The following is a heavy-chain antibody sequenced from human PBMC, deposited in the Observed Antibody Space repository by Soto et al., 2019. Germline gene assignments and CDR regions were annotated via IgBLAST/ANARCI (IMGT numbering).Heavy chain of an antibody. V-gene: IGHV4-34*01. CDR1: GGSFSGYY. J-gene: IGHJ6*02. CDR2: INHSGST. Sequence: KPSETLSLTCAVYGGSFSGYYWSWIRQPPGKGLEWIGEINHSGSTNYNPSLKSRVTISVDTSKNQFSLKLSSVTAADTAVYYCARDSTKGYCSSTSCYRYYYYGMDVWGQGTTVTVSS. D-gene: IGHD2-2*02. CDR3: ARDSTKGYCSSTSCYRYYYYGMDV.